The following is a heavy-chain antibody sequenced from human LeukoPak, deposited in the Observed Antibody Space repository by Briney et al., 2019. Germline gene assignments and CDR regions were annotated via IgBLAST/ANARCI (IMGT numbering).Heavy chain of an antibody. CDR3: ARGKGPTKLNPFDP. V-gene: IGHV4-39*07. CDR2: IYYSGST. J-gene: IGHJ5*02. Sequence: PSETLSLTCTVSGGSIGSSSYYWGWIRQPPGKGLEWIGSIYYSGSTYYNPSLKSRVTISVDTSKNQFSLKLSSVTAADTAVYYCARGKGPTKLNPFDPWGQGTLVTVSS. D-gene: IGHD3-10*01. CDR1: GGSIGSSSYY.